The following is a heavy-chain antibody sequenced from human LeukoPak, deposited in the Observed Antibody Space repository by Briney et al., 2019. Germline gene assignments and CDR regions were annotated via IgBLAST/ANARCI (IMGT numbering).Heavy chain of an antibody. CDR2: ISGSGGST. CDR3: ARRTYDSSGYDN. J-gene: IGHJ4*02. V-gene: IGHV3-23*01. CDR1: GFTFSTYA. Sequence: GGSLRLSCAASGFTFSTYAMSWVRQAPGKGLVWVSAISGSGGSTYYADSVKGRFTISRDNSKNTVYLQMNSLRAEDTAVYYCARRTYDSSGYDNWGQGTLVTVSS. D-gene: IGHD3-22*01.